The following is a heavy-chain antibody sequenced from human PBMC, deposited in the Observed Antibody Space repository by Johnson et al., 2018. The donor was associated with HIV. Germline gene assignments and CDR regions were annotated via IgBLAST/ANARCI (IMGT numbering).Heavy chain of an antibody. Sequence: VQLVESGGGLVQPGGSLRLSCAASGFTFSSYDMHWVRQATGKGLEWVSAIGTAGDTYYPGSVKGRFTISRENAKNTLYLQMNSLRAEDTAVYYCAREGIAARLAAFDIWGQGTMVTVSS. J-gene: IGHJ3*02. CDR3: AREGIAARLAAFDI. CDR1: GFTFSSYD. D-gene: IGHD6-6*01. V-gene: IGHV3-13*01. CDR2: IGTAGDT.